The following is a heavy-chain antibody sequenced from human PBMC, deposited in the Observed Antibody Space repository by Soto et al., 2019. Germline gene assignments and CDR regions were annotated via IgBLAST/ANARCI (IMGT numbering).Heavy chain of an antibody. Sequence: SETLSLTCSVSGGSMSSYYWTWIRQSPGKGLEWIGYIYHSGSTNYKFSLKSRVTISIDTSKNQFSLKMTSVTAADTAVYYCARVGRTDYDYWSGYYGWLDPWGQGTLVTVSS. CDR3: ARVGRTDYDYWSGYYGWLDP. CDR1: GGSMSSYY. CDR2: IYHSGST. J-gene: IGHJ5*02. D-gene: IGHD3-3*01. V-gene: IGHV4-59*12.